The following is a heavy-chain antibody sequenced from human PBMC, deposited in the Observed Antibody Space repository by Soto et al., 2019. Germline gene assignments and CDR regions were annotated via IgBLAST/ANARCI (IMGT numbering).Heavy chain of an antibody. Sequence: SQTLSLTCAISGDSVSSNSAAWNWIRQSPSRGLEWLGRTYYRSKWYNDYAVSVKSRITINPDTSKNQFSLQLNSVTPEDTAVYYCARGVWQLVHVMNGMDVWGQGTTVNVSS. J-gene: IGHJ6*02. CDR1: GDSVSSNSAA. CDR2: TYYRSKWYN. V-gene: IGHV6-1*01. D-gene: IGHD6-13*01. CDR3: ARGVWQLVHVMNGMDV.